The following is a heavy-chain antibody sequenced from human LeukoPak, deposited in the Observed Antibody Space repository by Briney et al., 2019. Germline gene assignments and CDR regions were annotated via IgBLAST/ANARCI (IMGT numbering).Heavy chain of an antibody. CDR3: ALEYSSSWYGLVDY. Sequence: PGGSLRLSCAASGFTFSSYAMHWVRQAPGKGLEWVAVISYDGSNKYYADSVKGRFTISRDNSKNTLYLQMNSLRAEDTAVYYCALEYSSSWYGLVDYWGQGTLVTVSS. CDR1: GFTFSSYA. J-gene: IGHJ4*02. V-gene: IGHV3-30-3*01. CDR2: ISYDGSNK. D-gene: IGHD6-13*01.